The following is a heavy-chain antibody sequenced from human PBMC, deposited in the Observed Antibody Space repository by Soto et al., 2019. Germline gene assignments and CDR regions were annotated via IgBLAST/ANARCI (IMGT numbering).Heavy chain of an antibody. CDR3: ARTGHPIEYYYDSSGRAFDI. V-gene: IGHV4-30-4*01. D-gene: IGHD3-22*01. CDR2: IYYSGST. Sequence: SETLSLTFTVSGGSISSGDYYWSWIRQPPGKGLEWIGYIYYSGSTYYNPSLKSRVTISVDTSKNQFSLKLSSVTAADTAVYYCARTGHPIEYYYDSSGRAFDIWGQGTMVTVSS. J-gene: IGHJ3*02. CDR1: GGSISSGDYY.